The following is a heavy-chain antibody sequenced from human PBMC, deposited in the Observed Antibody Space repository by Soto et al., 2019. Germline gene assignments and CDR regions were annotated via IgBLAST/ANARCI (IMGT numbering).Heavy chain of an antibody. CDR2: ISAYNGNT. CDR3: ARENGQRFGELLFYMDV. CDR1: GYAFTSYG. V-gene: IGHV1-18*01. Sequence: QVQLVQSGAEVKKPGASVKVSCKASGYAFTSYGISWVRQAPGQGIEWMGWISAYNGNTNYAQKLQGRVTMTTDTSTSTAYIELRSLRADDTAVYYCARENGQRFGELLFYMDVWGKGTTVTVSS. J-gene: IGHJ6*04. D-gene: IGHD3-10*01.